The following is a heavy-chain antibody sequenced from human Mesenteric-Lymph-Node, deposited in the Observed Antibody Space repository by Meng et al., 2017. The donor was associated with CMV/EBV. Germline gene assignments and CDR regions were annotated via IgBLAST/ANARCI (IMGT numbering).Heavy chain of an antibody. V-gene: IGHV3-53*01. CDR1: GFTVSSNY. CDR3: AKDGVLVGYYGMDV. Sequence: GESLKISCAASGFTVSSNYMSWVRQAPGKGLEWVSIIYSGGSTYCADSVKGRFTISTDNSKNTLYLQMNSLRAEDTAVYYCAKDGVLVGYYGMDVWGQGTTVTVSS. D-gene: IGHD3-3*01. CDR2: IYSGGST. J-gene: IGHJ6*02.